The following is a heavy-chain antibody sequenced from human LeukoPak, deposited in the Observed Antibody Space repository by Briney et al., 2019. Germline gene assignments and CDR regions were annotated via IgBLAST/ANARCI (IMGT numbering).Heavy chain of an antibody. CDR3: ARERGRGRDSPWFDY. CDR2: IYSDGST. Sequence: GGSLRLSCAASGFIVSGDFMGWVRQAPGKGLEWVSVIYSDGSTYYADSAKGRFTISRDNSKNTLDLQMTGLRAEDTAVYYCARERGRGRDSPWFDYWGQGTLVTVSS. D-gene: IGHD1-26*01. J-gene: IGHJ4*02. V-gene: IGHV3-53*01. CDR1: GFIVSGDF.